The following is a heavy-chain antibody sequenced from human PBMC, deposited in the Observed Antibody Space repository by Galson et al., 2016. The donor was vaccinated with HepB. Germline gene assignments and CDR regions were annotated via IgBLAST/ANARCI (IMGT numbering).Heavy chain of an antibody. J-gene: IGHJ1*01. V-gene: IGHV3-48*02. CDR3: ARPIYYYSSGYHQYFQY. CDR2: INPSSSST. CDR1: GFTFSSYS. Sequence: SLRLSCAASGFTFSSYSMHWVRQAPGKGLEWVSYINPSSSSTHYADSVKGRFIISRDNAKNSLYLQMDSLRDEDTAVYYCARPIYYYSSGYHQYFQYWGQGTLVTASS. D-gene: IGHD3-22*01.